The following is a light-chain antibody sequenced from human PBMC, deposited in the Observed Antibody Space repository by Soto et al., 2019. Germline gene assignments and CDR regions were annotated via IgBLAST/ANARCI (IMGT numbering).Light chain of an antibody. CDR3: MQGRHLAWT. CDR1: QSLENSDGKTY. V-gene: IGKV2-30*01. CDR2: EVS. Sequence: DVVVPQSPLSLPVTLGQSASISCRSSQSLENSDGKTYLSWFKQRPGQSPRRLISEVSKRDSGVPGRIRGSGLGTDFTLHISSVEAEDVGVYYCMQGRHLAWTFGQGTKVDIK. J-gene: IGKJ1*01.